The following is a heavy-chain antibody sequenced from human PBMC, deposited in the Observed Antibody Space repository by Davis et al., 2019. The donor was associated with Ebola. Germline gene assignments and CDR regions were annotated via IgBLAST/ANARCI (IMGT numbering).Heavy chain of an antibody. Sequence: PGGSLRLSCAASGFTFDEYAMHWVRQAPGKGLEWVSLISGDGGTTYYADSVKGRFTISRDNSKKSLYLQMNSLRSEDTALYYCAKDKEGWLVFRGLDYWGQGSLVTVSS. CDR3: AKDKEGWLVFRGLDY. J-gene: IGHJ4*02. V-gene: IGHV3-43*02. CDR1: GFTFDEYA. CDR2: ISGDGGTT. D-gene: IGHD3-10*01.